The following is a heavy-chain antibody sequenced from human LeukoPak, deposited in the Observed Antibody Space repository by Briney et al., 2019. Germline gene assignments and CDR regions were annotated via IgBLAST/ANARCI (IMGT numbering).Heavy chain of an antibody. D-gene: IGHD2-21*02. CDR1: GGTVSSCT. V-gene: IGHV1-69*04. J-gene: IGHJ5*02. Sequence: GASVKVSCKASGGTVSSCTISWVRQAHGQGLEWMGRIIPILGIANYAQKFQGRVTTTSDKSTSTAYMELSSLRSEDTAVYYCAREYCGGDCYPPGWFDPWGQGTLVTVSS. CDR3: AREYCGGDCYPPGWFDP. CDR2: IIPILGIA.